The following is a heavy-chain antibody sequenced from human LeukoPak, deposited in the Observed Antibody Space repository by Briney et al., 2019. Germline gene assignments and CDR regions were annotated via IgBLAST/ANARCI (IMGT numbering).Heavy chain of an antibody. Sequence: PSETLSLTCTVSGGSISYFYWSWIRQPAGKGVEWIGRIYTSGSTYYNPSLKSRVTISVDTSKNQFSLKLRSVTAADTAVYYCARVVQSTDSSGFYLPEYFQHWGQGTLVTVSS. D-gene: IGHD3-22*01. CDR2: IYTSGST. CDR3: ARVVQSTDSSGFYLPEYFQH. J-gene: IGHJ1*01. CDR1: GGSISYFY. V-gene: IGHV4-4*07.